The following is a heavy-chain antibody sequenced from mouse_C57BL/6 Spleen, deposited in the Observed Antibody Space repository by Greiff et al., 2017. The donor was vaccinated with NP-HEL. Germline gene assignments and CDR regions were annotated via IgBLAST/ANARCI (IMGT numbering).Heavy chain of an antibody. V-gene: IGHV1-64*01. CDR2: IHPNSGST. CDR3: ARHGSSYDY. J-gene: IGHJ2*01. Sequence: QVQLQKPGAELVKPGASVKLSCKASGYTFTSYWMHWVKQRPGQGLEWIGMIHPNSGSTNYNEKFKSKATLTVDNSSSTAYMQLSSLTSEDSAVYYCARHGSSYDYWGQGTTLTVSS. D-gene: IGHD1-1*01. CDR1: GYTFTSYW.